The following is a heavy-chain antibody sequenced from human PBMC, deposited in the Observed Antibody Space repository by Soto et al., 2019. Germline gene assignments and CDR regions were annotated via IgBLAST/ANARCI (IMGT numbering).Heavy chain of an antibody. CDR1: GFTFSNAW. CDR2: IKSKTDGGTT. V-gene: IGHV3-15*01. Sequence: PGGSLRLSCAASGFTFSNAWMSWVRQAPGKGLEWVGRIKSKTDGGTTDYAAPVKGRFTISRDDSKNTLYLQMNSLKTEDTAVYYCTTDRGSGVYCSGGSCYLEGGMDVWGQGTTVTVSS. D-gene: IGHD2-15*01. CDR3: TTDRGSGVYCSGGSCYLEGGMDV. J-gene: IGHJ6*02.